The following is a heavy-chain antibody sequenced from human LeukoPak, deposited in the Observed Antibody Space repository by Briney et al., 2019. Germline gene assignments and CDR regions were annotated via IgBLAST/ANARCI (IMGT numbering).Heavy chain of an antibody. CDR2: IIPIFGTA. Sequence: SVKVSCKASGGTFSSYAISWVRQAPGQGLEWMGGIIPIFGTANYAQKFQGRVTMTRDMSTSTVYMELSSLRSEDTAVYYCARHEEMATSHFGYWGQGTLVTVSS. J-gene: IGHJ4*02. CDR1: GGTFSSYA. D-gene: IGHD5-24*01. CDR3: ARHEEMATSHFGY. V-gene: IGHV1-69*05.